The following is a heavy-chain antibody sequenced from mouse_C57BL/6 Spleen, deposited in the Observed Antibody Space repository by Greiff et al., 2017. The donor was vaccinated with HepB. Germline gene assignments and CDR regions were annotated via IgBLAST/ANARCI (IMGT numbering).Heavy chain of an antibody. J-gene: IGHJ4*01. D-gene: IGHD1-1*01. V-gene: IGHV1-54*01. Sequence: VQLQQSGAELVRPGTSVKVSCKASGYAFTNYLIEWVKQRPGQGLEWIGVINPGSGGTNYNEKFKGKATLTADKSSSTAYMQLSSLTSEDSAVYFCARSGYYGSRGAMDYWGQGTSVTVSS. CDR1: GYAFTNYL. CDR2: INPGSGGT. CDR3: ARSGYYGSRGAMDY.